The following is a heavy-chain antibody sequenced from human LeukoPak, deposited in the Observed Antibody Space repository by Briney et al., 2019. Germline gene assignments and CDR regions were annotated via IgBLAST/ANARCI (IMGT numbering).Heavy chain of an antibody. CDR2: IYTTGTT. V-gene: IGHV4-4*07. J-gene: IGHJ5*02. D-gene: IGHD3-10*01. Sequence: SETLSLTCSVSGASISSYYWTWIRQPAGKGLEWIGHIYTTGTTNYNPSIRSRVTMSVDTSKNQFFLRLTSVTAADTAVYYCARVYYSRFDPWGQGTLVPVSS. CDR1: GASISSYY. CDR3: ARVYYSRFDP.